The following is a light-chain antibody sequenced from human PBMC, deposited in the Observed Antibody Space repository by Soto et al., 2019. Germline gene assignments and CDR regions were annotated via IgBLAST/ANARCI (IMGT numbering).Light chain of an antibody. CDR1: SGHSNYV. CDR3: QTWDTGIRV. V-gene: IGLV4-69*01. CDR2: LNSDGSH. Sequence: QLVLTQSPSASASLGASVKLTCTLSSGHSNYVIAWHQQQPEKGPRYLMKLNSDGSHSKGDGIPDRFSGSSSGAERYLTISSLQSEDEADYYCQTWDTGIRVFGGGTRSPS. J-gene: IGLJ2*01.